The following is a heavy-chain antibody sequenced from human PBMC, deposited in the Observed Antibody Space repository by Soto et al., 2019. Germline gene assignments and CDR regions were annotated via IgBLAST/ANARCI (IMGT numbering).Heavy chain of an antibody. Sequence: QVQLVESGGGVVQPGRSLRLSCAASGFTYSSYAMHWVRQAPGKGLEWVAVISYDGSNKYYADSVKGRFTISRDNSKNTLYLQMNSLRAEDTAVYYCAIDPAGRVADPSNYFDYWGQGTLVTVSS. D-gene: IGHD6-19*01. CDR1: GFTYSSYA. V-gene: IGHV3-30-3*01. CDR3: AIDPAGRVADPSNYFDY. CDR2: ISYDGSNK. J-gene: IGHJ4*02.